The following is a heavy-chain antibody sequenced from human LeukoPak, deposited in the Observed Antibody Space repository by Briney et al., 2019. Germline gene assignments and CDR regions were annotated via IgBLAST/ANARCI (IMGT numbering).Heavy chain of an antibody. CDR2: IYYSGST. CDR3: ARVPSSPLRTDY. D-gene: IGHD2-2*01. J-gene: IGHJ4*02. CDR1: GFTFSSYS. V-gene: IGHV4-39*07. Sequence: GSLRLSCAASGFTFSSYSMNWIRQPPGKGLEWIGTIYYSGSTYYNPSLKSRVTISVDTSKNQFSLILTSVTAADTAVYYCARVPSSPLRTDYWGQGTLVTVSS.